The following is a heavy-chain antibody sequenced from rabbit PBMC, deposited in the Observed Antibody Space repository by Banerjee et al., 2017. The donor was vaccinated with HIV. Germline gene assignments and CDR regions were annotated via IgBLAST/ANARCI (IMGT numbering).Heavy chain of an antibody. CDR2: IGTGGSA. Sequence: QEQLEESGGDLVKPGGTLTLTCTASGSDISSYRICWVRQAPGEGLEYIGFIGTGGSAYYASWAKGRFTISRTSSTTVTLQMTSLTAADTATYFCARDLAGVTGWNFNLWGPGTLVT. J-gene: IGHJ4*01. CDR1: GSDISSYR. V-gene: IGHV1S45*01. D-gene: IGHD4-1*01. CDR3: ARDLAGVTGWNFNL.